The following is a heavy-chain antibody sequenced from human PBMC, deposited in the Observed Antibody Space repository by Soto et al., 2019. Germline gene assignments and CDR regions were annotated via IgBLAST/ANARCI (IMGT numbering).Heavy chain of an antibody. V-gene: IGHV3-23*01. J-gene: IGHJ4*02. Sequence: GGSLRLSCATSGIIFRNYAMGWVRQAPGKGLEWVSAISGSGDSTYYADSVKGRFTISRDNSKNTLYLQMNSLRVEDTAIFYCAKKAEKHFDWMFYADSWGQGTLVTVSS. CDR1: GIIFRNYA. CDR3: AKKAEKHFDWMFYADS. D-gene: IGHD3-9*01. CDR2: ISGSGDST.